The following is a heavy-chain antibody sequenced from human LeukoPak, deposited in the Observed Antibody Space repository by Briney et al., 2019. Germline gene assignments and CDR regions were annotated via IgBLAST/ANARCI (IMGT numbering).Heavy chain of an antibody. CDR2: ISWNSGSI. D-gene: IGHD3-9*01. Sequence: PGGSLRLSCAASGFTFDDYAMHWVRQAPGKGLEWVSGISWNSGSIGYADSVKGRFTISRDNAKNSLYLQMNSLRAEDMALYYCAKASAPYAILTAITGWGQGTLVTVSS. J-gene: IGHJ4*02. V-gene: IGHV3-9*03. CDR1: GFTFDDYA. CDR3: AKASAPYAILTAITG.